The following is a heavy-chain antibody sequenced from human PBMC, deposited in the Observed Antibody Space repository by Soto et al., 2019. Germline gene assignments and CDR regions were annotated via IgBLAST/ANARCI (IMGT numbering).Heavy chain of an antibody. Sequence: GGSLRLSCAASGFTFSSYAMHWVRQAPGKGLEWVAVISYDGSNKYYADSVKGRFTISRDNSKNTLYLQMNSLRAEDTAVYYCARDLGDCSSTSCYLYYYYYYGMDVWGQGTTVTVSS. CDR3: ARDLGDCSSTSCYLYYYYYYGMDV. J-gene: IGHJ6*02. D-gene: IGHD2-2*01. V-gene: IGHV3-30-3*01. CDR2: ISYDGSNK. CDR1: GFTFSSYA.